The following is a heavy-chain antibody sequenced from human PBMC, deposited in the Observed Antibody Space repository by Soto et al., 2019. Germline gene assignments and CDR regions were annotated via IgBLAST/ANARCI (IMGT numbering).Heavy chain of an antibody. CDR2: ISSSSSYI. CDR1: GFTFSNYS. D-gene: IGHD5-18*01. Sequence: AGGSLRLSCAASGFTFSNYSMNWVRQAPGKGLKWVSSISSSSSYIYYADSAKGRFTISRDNAKNSLYLQMNSLRAEDTAVYYCARDFGYSYGYVMDVWGQGTTVTVSS. CDR3: ARDFGYSYGYVMDV. V-gene: IGHV3-21*01. J-gene: IGHJ6*02.